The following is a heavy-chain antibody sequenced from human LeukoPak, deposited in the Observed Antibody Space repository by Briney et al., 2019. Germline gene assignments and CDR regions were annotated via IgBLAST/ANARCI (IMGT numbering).Heavy chain of an antibody. CDR2: IHHRGTT. V-gene: IGHV4-39*07. CDR3: ARVTYNGYQHFDY. J-gene: IGHJ4*02. CDR1: GGSISTNTYY. Sequence: SETLSLTCIVSGGSISTNTYYWGWIRLPPGKGLEWIGEIHHRGTTYYNPSLRSRVTISVDMSKNQFSLRLTSVTAADTAVYYCARVTYNGYQHFDYWGQGNLVTVS. D-gene: IGHD3-10*01.